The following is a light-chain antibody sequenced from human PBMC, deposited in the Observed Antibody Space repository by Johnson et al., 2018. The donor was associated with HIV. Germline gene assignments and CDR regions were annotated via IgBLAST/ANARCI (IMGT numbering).Light chain of an antibody. Sequence: QSVLTQSPSVSAAPGQKVTISCSGSSCDIGNNYVSWYQHLPGTAPKLLIYENTKRPSGIPDRFSGSKSGTSATLGITGLQTGDEGDYYCGTWDRSLSAGGVFGTGTKVTVL. J-gene: IGLJ1*01. CDR2: ENT. CDR1: SCDIGNNY. V-gene: IGLV1-51*02. CDR3: GTWDRSLSAGGV.